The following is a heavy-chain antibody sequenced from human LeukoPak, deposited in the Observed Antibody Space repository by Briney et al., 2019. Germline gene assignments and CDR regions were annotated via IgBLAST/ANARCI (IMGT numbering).Heavy chain of an antibody. J-gene: IGHJ4*02. CDR1: GFTFSDYY. D-gene: IGHD1-1*01. Sequence: PGGSLRLSCAASGFTFSDYYMSWIRQAPGKGLEWVSYISSSSSYTNYAVSVKGRFTISRDNAKNSLYLQMNSLRAEDTAVYYCARDLDGVSFDYWGQGTLVTVSS. V-gene: IGHV3-11*06. CDR2: ISSSSSYT. CDR3: ARDLDGVSFDY.